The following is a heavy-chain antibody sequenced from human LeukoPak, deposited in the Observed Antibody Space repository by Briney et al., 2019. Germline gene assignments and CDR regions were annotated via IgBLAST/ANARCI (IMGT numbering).Heavy chain of an antibody. V-gene: IGHV3-66*01. CDR3: ARDGPTGYRGGWHPC. D-gene: IGHD6-19*01. CDR1: EYTVSNNY. Sequence: PGGSLRLSCAASEYTVSNNYMSWVRQAPGKGLEWVSVIFSSGETNYANSVRGRFIISRDNSKNTLNLQMNSLRAEDTAIYYCARDGPTGYRGGWHPCWGQGTLVIVSS. J-gene: IGHJ4*02. CDR2: IFSSGET.